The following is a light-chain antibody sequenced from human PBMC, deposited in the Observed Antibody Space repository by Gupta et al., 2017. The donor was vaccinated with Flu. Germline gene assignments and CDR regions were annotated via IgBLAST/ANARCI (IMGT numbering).Light chain of an antibody. CDR3: SSFIGGASWV. Sequence: SIPISCTGTLSDPDGITFVSWYQQHPGKAPKTRRYTVNNRPSGVSNRFSGSKSGNTASLTISGLQAEDEADDDCSSFIGGASWVFGGGPKLPV. CDR2: TVN. CDR1: LSDPDGITF. J-gene: IGLJ3*02. V-gene: IGLV2-14*01.